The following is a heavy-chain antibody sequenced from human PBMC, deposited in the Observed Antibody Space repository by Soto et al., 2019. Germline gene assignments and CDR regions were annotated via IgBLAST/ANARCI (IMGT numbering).Heavy chain of an antibody. CDR3: AKVSLRFLDPRSYYYGMDV. J-gene: IGHJ6*02. V-gene: IGHV3-30*18. CDR1: GFTFSSYG. Sequence: GGSLRLSXAASGFTFSSYGMHWVRQAPGKGLEWVAVISYDGSNKYYADSVKGRFTISRDNSKNTLYLQMNSLRAEDTAVYYCAKVSLRFLDPRSYYYGMDVWGQGTTVTVSS. D-gene: IGHD3-3*01. CDR2: ISYDGSNK.